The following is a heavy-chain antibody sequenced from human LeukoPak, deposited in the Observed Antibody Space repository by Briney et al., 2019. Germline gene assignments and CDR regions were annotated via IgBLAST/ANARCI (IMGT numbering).Heavy chain of an antibody. CDR1: GGTFSSYA. V-gene: IGHV1-69*05. CDR3: ARDGSGFYDSSGYTLDY. J-gene: IGHJ4*02. D-gene: IGHD3-22*01. Sequence: SVKVSCKASGGTFSSYAISWVRQAPGQGLEWMGRIIPIFGTANYAQKFQGRVTITTDESTSTAYMELSSLRSEDTAVYYCARDGSGFYDSSGYTLDYWGQGTLVTVSS. CDR2: IIPIFGTA.